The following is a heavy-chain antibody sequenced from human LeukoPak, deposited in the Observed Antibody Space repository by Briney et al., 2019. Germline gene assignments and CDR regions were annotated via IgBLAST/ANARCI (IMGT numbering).Heavy chain of an antibody. D-gene: IGHD3-9*01. Sequence: ASVKVSCKASGYTFTSYDINWVRQATGQGLEWMGWMNPNSGNTGYAQKFQGRVTMTRNTSISTAYMELSSLRSEDTAVYYCARRETRYFDWLNYYGMDVWGQGTTVAVSS. CDR3: ARRETRYFDWLNYYGMDV. CDR2: MNPNSGNT. CDR1: GYTFTSYD. J-gene: IGHJ6*02. V-gene: IGHV1-8*01.